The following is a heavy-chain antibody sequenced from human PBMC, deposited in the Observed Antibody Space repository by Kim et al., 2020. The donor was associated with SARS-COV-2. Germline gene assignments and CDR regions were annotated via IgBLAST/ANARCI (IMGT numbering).Heavy chain of an antibody. CDR2: IYYSGST. V-gene: IGHV4-31*03. J-gene: IGHJ6*02. D-gene: IGHD1-26*01. Sequence: SETLSLTCTVSGGSISSGGYYWSWSRQHPGKGLEWIGYIYYSGSTYYNPSLKSRVTISVDTSKNQFSLKLSSVTAADTAVYYCARDPLKNPVPLVYYYYYGMDVWGQGTTVTVSS. CDR1: GGSISSGGYY. CDR3: ARDPLKNPVPLVYYYYYGMDV.